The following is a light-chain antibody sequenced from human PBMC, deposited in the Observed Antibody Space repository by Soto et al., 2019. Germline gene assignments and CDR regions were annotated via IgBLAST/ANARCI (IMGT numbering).Light chain of an antibody. V-gene: IGLV1-40*01. CDR3: QYYDSSLSAVV. CDR2: DNT. Sequence: QSVLTQPPSVSGAPGQRVTISCTGSRSNIGAGYAVHWYQQLPGTAPKLLIYDNTNRPSGVPDRFSASESGTSASLAITGLHAEEEADYYCQYYDSSLSAVVFGGGTKLTVL. CDR1: RSNIGAGYA. J-gene: IGLJ2*01.